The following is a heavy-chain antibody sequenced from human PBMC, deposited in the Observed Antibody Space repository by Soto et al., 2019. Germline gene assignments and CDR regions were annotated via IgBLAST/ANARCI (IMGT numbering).Heavy chain of an antibody. D-gene: IGHD3-16*01. CDR1: GFSFSNNG. V-gene: IGHV3-30*18. J-gene: IGHJ4*02. CDR3: AKDRVESGLGEIDY. Sequence: QVQLVESGGGVVQPGRSLRLSCAASGFSFSNNGMHWVRQAPGKGLEWVAIISYDGNNKHYAESVKGRFTISRDNSKNTLYLQMNSLRVEDTAVYYCAKDRVESGLGEIDYWGQGTLVTVSS. CDR2: ISYDGNNK.